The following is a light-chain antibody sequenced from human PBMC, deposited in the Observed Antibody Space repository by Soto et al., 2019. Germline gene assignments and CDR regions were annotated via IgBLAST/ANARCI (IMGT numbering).Light chain of an antibody. V-gene: IGKV1-12*01. Sequence: DLQMTQSPSSVSASVGDRVIITCRASQGISSWLSWYQKKPGEAPNLLIYAASRLQRGVPSRFNGSGSGTDFTLTISSLQPEDFATYYCQQADTFPLTFGGGTKVEIK. J-gene: IGKJ4*01. CDR3: QQADTFPLT. CDR2: AAS. CDR1: QGISSW.